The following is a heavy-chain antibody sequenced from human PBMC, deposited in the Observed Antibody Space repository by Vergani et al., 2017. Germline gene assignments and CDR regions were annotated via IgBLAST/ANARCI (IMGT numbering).Heavy chain of an antibody. CDR3: ARDLSATGTYYMDV. Sequence: QVQLVQSGAEVKKPGASVKVSCKASGYTFTSFGISGVRQAPGQGLEWMGWISSYNGNTNYAQKLQGRVTMTTETSTRTAYMELRSLRSDDTAVYYCARDLSATGTYYMDVWGKGTTVTVSS. CDR2: ISSYNGNT. V-gene: IGHV1-18*01. CDR1: GYTFTSFG. J-gene: IGHJ6*03. D-gene: IGHD1-1*01.